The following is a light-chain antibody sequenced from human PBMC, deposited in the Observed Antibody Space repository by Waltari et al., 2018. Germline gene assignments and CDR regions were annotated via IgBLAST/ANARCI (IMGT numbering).Light chain of an antibody. J-gene: IGLJ1*01. CDR3: SSYAGSNDYV. CDR1: CSDVGGYNY. Sequence: QSALTQPPSASGSPGQSVTISCTGTCSDVGGYNYVSWYQQHPGKAPKLMIYEVSKRPSGVPDRVSGSKSGNTASRTVSGLQAEDEADYYCSSYAGSNDYVFGTGTKVTVL. CDR2: EVS. V-gene: IGLV2-8*01.